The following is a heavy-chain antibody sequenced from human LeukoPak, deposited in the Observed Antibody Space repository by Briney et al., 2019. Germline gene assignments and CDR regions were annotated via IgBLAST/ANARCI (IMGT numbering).Heavy chain of an antibody. J-gene: IGHJ4*02. CDR2: IGSSGSTV. CDR3: ARDEYTYGGRTHPYFFDY. CDR1: GFSFSSYE. D-gene: IGHD5-18*01. V-gene: IGHV3-48*03. Sequence: PGGSLRLSCAASGFSFSSYEMNWVRQAPGKGLEWVSYIGSSGSTVYYADSVKGRFTISRDNAKNSLYLQMNSLRDEDTAVYYCARDEYTYGGRTHPYFFDYWGQGTLVTVSS.